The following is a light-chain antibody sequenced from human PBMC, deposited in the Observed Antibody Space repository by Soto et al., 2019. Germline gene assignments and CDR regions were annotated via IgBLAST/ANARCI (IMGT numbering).Light chain of an antibody. CDR1: QSISNY. V-gene: IGKV1-39*01. Sequence: DIQMTQSPSTLSASVGDRVTITCRASQSISNYLNWYQQKAGKAPKLLISAASSLQSGVPSRFSGSGSGTDFTLTISRLEPEDFAVYYCQQYGSSPITFGQGTRVEIK. CDR2: AAS. J-gene: IGKJ5*01. CDR3: QQYGSSPIT.